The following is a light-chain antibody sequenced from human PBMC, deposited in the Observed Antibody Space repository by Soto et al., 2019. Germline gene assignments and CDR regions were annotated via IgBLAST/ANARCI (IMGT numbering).Light chain of an antibody. CDR3: SSYAASNNFYFV. CDR1: SSDVGGYNY. Sequence: QSVLTQPPSASGSPGQSVTISCTGTSSDVGGYNYVSWYQQYPGRAPKLMIYEVTKRPSGVPDRFSGSKSGNTASLTVSGHQAEDEADYYCSSYAASNNFYFVFGGGTQLTVL. J-gene: IGLJ3*02. V-gene: IGLV2-8*01. CDR2: EVT.